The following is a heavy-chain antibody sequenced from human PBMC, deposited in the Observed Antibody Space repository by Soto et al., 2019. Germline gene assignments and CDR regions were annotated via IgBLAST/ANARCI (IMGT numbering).Heavy chain of an antibody. CDR2: VYYTGST. CDR3: ARTVLGPDLLSDSFVDYYYYMAV. V-gene: IGHV4-59*08. CDR1: GGSISNFY. Sequence: SETLSLTCTVSGGSISNFYWSWIRQPPGKGLEWTGYVYYTGSTSYNPSLKRRVTFSADSSRGQFSLRLNSVTAADTAVYYCARTVLGPDLLSDSFVDYYYYMAVWGQGTTVTVSS. D-gene: IGHD3-9*01. J-gene: IGHJ6*03.